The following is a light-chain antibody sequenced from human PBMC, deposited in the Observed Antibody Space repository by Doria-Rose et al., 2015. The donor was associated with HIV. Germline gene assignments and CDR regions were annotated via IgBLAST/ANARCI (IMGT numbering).Light chain of an antibody. V-gene: IGKV3-20*01. CDR2: DGS. Sequence: TQSPGTLSLSPGERATLSCRASQSFSSTYLAWYQQKPGRAPSLLIYDGSTRATGIPDGFSASGSGTDFTLTINRLEPEDFALYYCHQCGTSWTFGQGTKVEI. CDR3: HQCGTSWT. CDR1: QSFSSTY. J-gene: IGKJ1*01.